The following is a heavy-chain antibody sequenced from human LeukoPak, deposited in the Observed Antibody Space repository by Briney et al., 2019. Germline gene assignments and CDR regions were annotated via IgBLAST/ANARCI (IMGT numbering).Heavy chain of an antibody. CDR3: ARTFLWFGELLSWFDP. D-gene: IGHD3-10*01. CDR1: GASISSGGYY. J-gene: IGHJ5*02. Sequence: ASETLSLTCTVSGASISSGGYYWSWIRQHPGKGLEWIGYIYYSGSTYYNPSLKSRVTISVDTSKNQFSLKLSSVTAADTAVYYCARTFLWFGELLSWFDPWGQGTLVTVSS. CDR2: IYYSGST. V-gene: IGHV4-31*03.